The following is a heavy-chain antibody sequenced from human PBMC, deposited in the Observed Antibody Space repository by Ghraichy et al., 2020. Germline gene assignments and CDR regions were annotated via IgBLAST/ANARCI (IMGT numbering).Heavy chain of an antibody. V-gene: IGHV1-18*01. J-gene: IGHJ6*02. CDR3: ARDVRRTDPYYYYGMDV. Sequence: ASVKVSCKASGYTFTSYGISWVRQAPGQGLEWMGWISAYNGNTNYAQKLQGRVTMTTDTSTSTAYMELRSLRSDDTAVYYCARDVRRTDPYYYYGMDVWGQGTTVTVSS. CDR1: GYTFTSYG. CDR2: ISAYNGNT. D-gene: IGHD6-25*01.